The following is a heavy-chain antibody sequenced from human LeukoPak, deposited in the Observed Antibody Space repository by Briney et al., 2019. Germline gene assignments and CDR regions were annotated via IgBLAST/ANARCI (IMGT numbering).Heavy chain of an antibody. V-gene: IGHV4-59*01. J-gene: IGHJ4*02. Sequence: SETLSLTCTVSGGSIRTYYWNWIRQTPGKGLDWIGYFSYSGSANYNPSLKSRVTISVDTSKNQFSLKLISVTAADTAVYYCARYGDYVFDYWGQGTLVTVSS. CDR1: GGSIRTYY. CDR2: FSYSGSA. CDR3: ARYGDYVFDY. D-gene: IGHD4-17*01.